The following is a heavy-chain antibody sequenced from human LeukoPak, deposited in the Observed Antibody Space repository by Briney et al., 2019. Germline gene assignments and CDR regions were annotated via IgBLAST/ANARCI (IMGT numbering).Heavy chain of an antibody. CDR3: AKAATYFYGSVTYDWFES. V-gene: IGHV3-74*01. J-gene: IGHJ5*01. CDR2: IECTGLT. D-gene: IGHD3-10*01. CDR1: GFTFSSYW. Sequence: GGSLRLSCEASGFTFSSYWMHWVRQIPGKGLMWVSRIECTGLTLYADSVRYRFTISRDNGKNTIYLQMNSLRVDDTAIYYCAKAATYFYGSVTYDWFESWGQGTLVTVSS.